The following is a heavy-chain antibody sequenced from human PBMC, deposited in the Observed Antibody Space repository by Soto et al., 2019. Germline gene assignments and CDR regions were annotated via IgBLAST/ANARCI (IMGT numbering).Heavy chain of an antibody. J-gene: IGHJ5*02. CDR2: IIPIFGTP. D-gene: IGHD2-15*01. V-gene: IGHV1-69*01. Sequence: QVQLVQSGAEVKKPGSSVKVSCKASGGTFSSYSISWVRQAPGQGLEWMGGIIPIFGTPNYAQKFQGRVTITADESTSTAYMELSSLRSEDTAVYYCAGGGYRSGGSCWDNWFDPWGQGTLVTVSS. CDR1: GGTFSSYS. CDR3: AGGGYRSGGSCWDNWFDP.